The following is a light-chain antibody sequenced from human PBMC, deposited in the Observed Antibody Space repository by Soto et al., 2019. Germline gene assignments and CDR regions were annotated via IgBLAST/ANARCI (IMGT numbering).Light chain of an antibody. CDR3: QQYGSSAYT. CDR2: GAS. J-gene: IGKJ2*01. CDR1: QSVSSSF. Sequence: EIVLTQSPGTLSLSPGERATLSCRASQSVSSSFLAWYQQKPGQAPRLLIYGASTRATGIPDRFSGSGSGTDFPLTISRLEAEDCAVYYCQQYGSSAYTFGQGTKLEIK. V-gene: IGKV3-20*01.